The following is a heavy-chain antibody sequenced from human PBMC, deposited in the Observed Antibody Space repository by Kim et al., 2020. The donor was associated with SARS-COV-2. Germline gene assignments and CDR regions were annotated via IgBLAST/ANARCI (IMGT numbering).Heavy chain of an antibody. Sequence: YADSVKGRFTISRDNSKNTLYLQMNSLRAEDTAVYYCAKETRYSGSPFDYWGQGTLVTVSS. CDR3: AKETRYSGSPFDY. V-gene: IGHV3-30*02. J-gene: IGHJ4*02. D-gene: IGHD1-26*01.